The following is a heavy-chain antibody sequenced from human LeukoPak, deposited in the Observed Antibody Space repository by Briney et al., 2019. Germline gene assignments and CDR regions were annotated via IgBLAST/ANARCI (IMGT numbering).Heavy chain of an antibody. CDR1: GFTFSSYA. J-gene: IGHJ4*02. V-gene: IGHV3-30-3*01. CDR2: ISYDGSNK. D-gene: IGHD6-19*01. CDR3: ASIAVAGAIDY. Sequence: TGGPLRLSCAASGFTFSSYAMHWVRQAPGKGLEWVAVISYDGSNKYYADSVKGRFTISRDNSKNTLYLQMNSLRAEDTAVYYCASIAVAGAIDYWGQGTLVTVSS.